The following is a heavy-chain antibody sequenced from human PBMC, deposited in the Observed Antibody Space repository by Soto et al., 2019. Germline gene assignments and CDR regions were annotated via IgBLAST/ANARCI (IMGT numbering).Heavy chain of an antibody. J-gene: IGHJ3*02. CDR3: ARGRNYDILTGYSLASNDAFDI. Sequence: SETLSLTCAVYGGSLSGYYWSWIRQPPEKGLEWIGEINHRGSTNYNPSLKSRVTISVDTSKNQVSLRLSSVTAADAAVYYCARGRNYDILTGYSLASNDAFDIWGQGTMVT. D-gene: IGHD3-9*01. CDR2: INHRGST. CDR1: GGSLSGYY. V-gene: IGHV4-34*01.